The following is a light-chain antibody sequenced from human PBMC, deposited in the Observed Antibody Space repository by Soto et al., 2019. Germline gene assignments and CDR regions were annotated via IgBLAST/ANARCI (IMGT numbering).Light chain of an antibody. CDR1: SGHSSYI. Sequence: QAVVTQSSSASASLGSSVKLTCTLSSGHSSYIIAWHQQQPGKAPRYLMKLEGSGSYNKGSGVPDRFSGSSSGADRYLTISNLQFEDEADYYCGTWDSNILVFGGGTKVTVL. J-gene: IGLJ2*01. CDR3: GTWDSNILV. CDR2: LEGSGSY. V-gene: IGLV4-60*02.